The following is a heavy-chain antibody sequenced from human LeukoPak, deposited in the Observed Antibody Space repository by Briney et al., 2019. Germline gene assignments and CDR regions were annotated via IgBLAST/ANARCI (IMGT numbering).Heavy chain of an antibody. CDR1: GFTFSTYS. Sequence: GGSLRLSCAASGFTFSTYSMNWVRQAPGKGLEWVSSISSSSTYIHYADAVKGRFTISRDNAKNSLYLQMNSLRAEDTAVYYCARKGAGTSASHFDCWGQGTLVTVSS. CDR2: ISSSSTYI. V-gene: IGHV3-21*01. D-gene: IGHD6-19*01. J-gene: IGHJ4*02. CDR3: ARKGAGTSASHFDC.